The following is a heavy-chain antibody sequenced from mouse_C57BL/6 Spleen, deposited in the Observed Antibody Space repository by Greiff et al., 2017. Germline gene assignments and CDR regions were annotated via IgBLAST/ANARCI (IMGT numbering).Heavy chain of an antibody. CDR3: ARGPYYYGSSYWYFDV. J-gene: IGHJ1*03. V-gene: IGHV1-59*01. Sequence: VQLKQPGAELVRPGTSVKLSCKASGYTFTSYWMHWVKQRPGQGLEWIGVIDPSDSYTNYNQKFKGKATLTVDTSSSTAYMQLSSLTSEDSAVYYCARGPYYYGSSYWYFDVWGTGTTVTVSS. CDR1: GYTFTSYW. D-gene: IGHD1-1*01. CDR2: IDPSDSYT.